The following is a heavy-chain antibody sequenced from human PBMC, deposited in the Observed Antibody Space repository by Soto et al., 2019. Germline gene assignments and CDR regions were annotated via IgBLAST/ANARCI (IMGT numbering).Heavy chain of an antibody. CDR1: GFTFSSYS. J-gene: IGHJ4*02. CDR2: ISSSISTM. V-gene: IGHV3-48*02. CDR3: AREVRDTAVADFGY. Sequence: EVQLVESGGGLVQPGGSLRLSCAASGFTFSSYSMNWVRQAPGKGLEWLSYISSSISTMHYADSVKGRFTISRDNAKNSLYLQINSLRDEDTAVYYWAREVRDTAVADFGYWGQGTLVTVSS. D-gene: IGHD5-18*01.